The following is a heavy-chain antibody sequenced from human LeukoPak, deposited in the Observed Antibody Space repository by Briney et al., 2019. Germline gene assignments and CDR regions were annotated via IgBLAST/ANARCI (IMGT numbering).Heavy chain of an antibody. V-gene: IGHV3-23*01. D-gene: IGHD2-8*02. Sequence: GGSLRLSCAVSGFTFSTYGMNWVRQAPGKGLEWVSAISDNGERTYYADSVKGRSAISRDNSKSTLYLQMNSLRAEDTAIYYCAKERGVAKPFDYWGQGTLVTVSS. CDR3: AKERGVAKPFDY. J-gene: IGHJ4*02. CDR2: ISDNGERT. CDR1: GFTFSTYG.